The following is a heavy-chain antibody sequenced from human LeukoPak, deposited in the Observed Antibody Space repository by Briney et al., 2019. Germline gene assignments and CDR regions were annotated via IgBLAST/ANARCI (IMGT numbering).Heavy chain of an antibody. V-gene: IGHV3-21*01. CDR2: ISSSSSYI. D-gene: IGHD3-3*01. CDR3: ARALYYDFWSGYFPFDY. Sequence: GGSLRLSCAASGFTFSSYSMTWVRQAPGKGLEWVSSISSSSSYIYYADSVKGRFTISRDNAKNSLYLQMNSLRAEDTAVYYCARALYYDFWSGYFPFDYWGQGTLVTVSS. J-gene: IGHJ4*02. CDR1: GFTFSSYS.